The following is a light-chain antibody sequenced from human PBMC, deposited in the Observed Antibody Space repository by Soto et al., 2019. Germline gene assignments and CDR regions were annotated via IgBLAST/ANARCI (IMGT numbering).Light chain of an antibody. Sequence: SVSPRERATLSCRASQSVSSNLAWYQQKPGQAPRLLIYGASTRATGIPARFSGSGSGTEFTLTISSLQSEDFAVYYCQQYNNWPPWTFGHGTNVDVK. J-gene: IGKJ1*01. V-gene: IGKV3-15*01. CDR2: GAS. CDR3: QQYNNWPPWT. CDR1: QSVSSN.